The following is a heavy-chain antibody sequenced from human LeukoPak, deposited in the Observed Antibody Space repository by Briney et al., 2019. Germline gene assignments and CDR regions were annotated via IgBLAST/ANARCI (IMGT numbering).Heavy chain of an antibody. J-gene: IGHJ4*02. CDR3: ARHGYCSGGSCYWDY. D-gene: IGHD2-15*01. Sequence: SETLSLTCTVSGGSISSYYWSWIRQPPGSGLEWIAYIHYSGSTSYNPSLKSRVAISVDTSNNEVSLKLSSVTAADTAVYYCARHGYCSGGSCYWDYWGQGTLVTVSS. V-gene: IGHV4-59*08. CDR2: IHYSGST. CDR1: GGSISSYY.